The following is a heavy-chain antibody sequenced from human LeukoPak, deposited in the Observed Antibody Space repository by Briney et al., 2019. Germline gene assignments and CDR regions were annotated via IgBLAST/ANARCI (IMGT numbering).Heavy chain of an antibody. Sequence: AASVKVSCKASGYTFTNYGLYWVRQAPGQRLEWMGWINPANGNTKYSQKSQGRVTMTTDTSTSTAYMELRSLRSDDTAVYYCAKTWAGDYMDVWGKGTTVTVSS. CDR3: AKTWAGDYMDV. V-gene: IGHV1-3*01. CDR1: GYTFTNYG. CDR2: INPANGNT. D-gene: IGHD3-10*01. J-gene: IGHJ6*03.